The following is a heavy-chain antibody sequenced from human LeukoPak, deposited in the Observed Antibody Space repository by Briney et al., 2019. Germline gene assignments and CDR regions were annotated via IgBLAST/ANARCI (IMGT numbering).Heavy chain of an antibody. CDR1: GYTFTSYG. Sequence: ASVKVSCKASGYTFTSYGISWVRQAPGQGLEWMGWISAYNGNTNYAQKLQGRVTMTTDTSTSTAYMELRSVRSDDTAVYYCARDFWRGYDFGYWFDPWGQGTLVTVSS. D-gene: IGHD5-12*01. V-gene: IGHV1-18*01. J-gene: IGHJ5*02. CDR2: ISAYNGNT. CDR3: ARDFWRGYDFGYWFDP.